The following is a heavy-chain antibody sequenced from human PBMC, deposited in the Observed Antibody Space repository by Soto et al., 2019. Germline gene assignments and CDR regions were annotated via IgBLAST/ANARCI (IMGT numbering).Heavy chain of an antibody. Sequence: GASVKGSWKGSGHTLSQLSMHWVRQAHGKGLEWMGRFHPEDDETIYAQKFQGRVTMTEDTSTDTTYMELSSLRSEDTAVYYCARAPSPRIAVAYFDYWGQGTLVTVSS. CDR2: FHPEDDET. D-gene: IGHD6-19*01. CDR3: ARAPSPRIAVAYFDY. CDR1: GHTLSQLS. J-gene: IGHJ4*02. V-gene: IGHV1-24*01.